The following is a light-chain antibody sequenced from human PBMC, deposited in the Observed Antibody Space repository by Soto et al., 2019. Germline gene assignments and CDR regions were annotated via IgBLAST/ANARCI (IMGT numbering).Light chain of an antibody. CDR2: GAS. V-gene: IGKV3-20*01. CDR3: QQYGSSLQT. J-gene: IGKJ2*01. CDR1: KSVRNRF. Sequence: EVVLTQAPGTLSLSPGERATLSCRASKSVRNRFLAWYQQKPGQAPRLLIYGASSRATGIPDRFSGSGSGTDFTLTISRLEPEDSAVYYCQQYGSSLQTFGQGTKLEIK.